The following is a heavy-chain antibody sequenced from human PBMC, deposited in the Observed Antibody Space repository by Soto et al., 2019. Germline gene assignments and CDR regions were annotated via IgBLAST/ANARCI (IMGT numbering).Heavy chain of an antibody. CDR1: GFTFTSSA. CDR3: AADATAWQQMVPSDY. CDR2: IAVGSGYT. V-gene: IGHV1-58*01. Sequence: SVKVSCKASGFTFTSSAFQWVRQARGQRLEWIGWIAVGSGYTNYAHRFQDRVTLTRDMSTATTYMELSRLTSEDTAIYYCAADATAWQQMVPSDYWGQGTLVTVSS. D-gene: IGHD2-8*01. J-gene: IGHJ4*02.